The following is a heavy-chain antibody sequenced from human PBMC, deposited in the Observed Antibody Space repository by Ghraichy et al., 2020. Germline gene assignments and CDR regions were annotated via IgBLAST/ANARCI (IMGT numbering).Heavy chain of an antibody. Sequence: SETLSLTCTVSGGSISTSRHYWGWIRQPPGKGLEWIGTIYYSGSTYYNPSLKIRVTISVDTAKNQFSLKLSAVTAADTAVYYCARHDYCSGGGCLLSYYSYDMDVWGQGTTVTVS. J-gene: IGHJ6*02. V-gene: IGHV4-39*01. CDR2: IYYSGST. D-gene: IGHD2-15*01. CDR3: ARHDYCSGGGCLLSYYSYDMDV. CDR1: GGSISTSRHY.